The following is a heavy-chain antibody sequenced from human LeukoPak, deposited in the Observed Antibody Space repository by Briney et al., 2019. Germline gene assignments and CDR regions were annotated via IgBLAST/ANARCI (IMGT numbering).Heavy chain of an antibody. Sequence: GGSLRLSCAASGFTFSDYYMSWIRQAPGKGLEWVSYISSSGSTIYYADSVKGRFTISRDNAKNSLYLQMDSLRAEDTAVYYCARDRSGMIVVEDAFDIWGQGTMVTVPS. D-gene: IGHD3-22*01. J-gene: IGHJ3*02. CDR2: ISSSGSTI. V-gene: IGHV3-11*04. CDR3: ARDRSGMIVVEDAFDI. CDR1: GFTFSDYY.